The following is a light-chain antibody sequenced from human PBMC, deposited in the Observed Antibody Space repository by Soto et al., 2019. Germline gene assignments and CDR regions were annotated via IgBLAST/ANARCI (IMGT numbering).Light chain of an antibody. J-gene: IGLJ2*01. CDR2: EVT. V-gene: IGLV2-8*01. CDR1: SSDVGGYNY. Sequence: QSALTQPPSASGSPGQSVTISCTGTSSDVGGYNYVSWYQQHPGKAPKLMIHEVTKRPSGVPDRFSGSKSGNTASLTVSGLQAEDEADYYCSSYAGSNNLVFGGGTKVTGL. CDR3: SSYAGSNNLV.